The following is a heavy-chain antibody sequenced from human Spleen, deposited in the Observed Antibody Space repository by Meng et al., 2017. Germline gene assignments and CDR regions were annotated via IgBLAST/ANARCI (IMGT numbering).Heavy chain of an antibody. CDR1: GYPFTAYY. Sequence: QGERVQSGAEVKKPGASVKVSCTPSGYPFTAYYIHWVRQAPGQGLDWMGRIDPNSGVTEYAQKFQGRVTVTGDTSISTAYMELSRLRSDDTAIYYCVRDEDISAAGKLFGDYWGQGTLVTVSS. V-gene: IGHV1-2*06. D-gene: IGHD6-13*01. CDR2: IDPNSGVT. J-gene: IGHJ4*02. CDR3: VRDEDISAAGKLFGDY.